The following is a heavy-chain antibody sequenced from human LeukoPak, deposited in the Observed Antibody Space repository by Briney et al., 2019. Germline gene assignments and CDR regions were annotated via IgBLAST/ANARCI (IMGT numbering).Heavy chain of an antibody. J-gene: IGHJ3*02. Sequence: SETLSLTCTVSGGSISSSSYYWGWIRQPPGKGLEWIGSIYYSGSTYYNPSLKSRVTISVDTSKNQFSLKLSSVTAADTAVYYCAETTVVTHGAFDIWGQGTMVTVSS. D-gene: IGHD4-23*01. V-gene: IGHV4-39*07. CDR3: AETTVVTHGAFDI. CDR1: GGSISSSSYY. CDR2: IYYSGST.